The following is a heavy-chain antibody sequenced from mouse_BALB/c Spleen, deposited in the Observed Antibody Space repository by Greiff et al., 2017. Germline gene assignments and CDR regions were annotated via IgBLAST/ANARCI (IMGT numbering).Heavy chain of an antibody. CDR2: IWSGGST. Sequence: QVQLQQSGPGLVQPSQSLSITCTVSGFSLTSYGVHWVRQSPGKGLEWLGVIWSGGSTDYNAAFISRLSISKDNSKSQVFFKMNSLQADDTAIYYCARVIYYYGSSYGAMDYWGQGTSVTVSS. V-gene: IGHV2-4-1*01. J-gene: IGHJ4*01. D-gene: IGHD1-1*01. CDR1: GFSLTSYG. CDR3: ARVIYYYGSSYGAMDY.